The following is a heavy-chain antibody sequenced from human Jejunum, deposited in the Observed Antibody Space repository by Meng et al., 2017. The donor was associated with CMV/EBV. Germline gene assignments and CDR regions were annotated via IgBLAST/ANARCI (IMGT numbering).Heavy chain of an antibody. CDR2: IYSSGST. CDR1: GGSFNSYS. CDR3: ARNGWPPAGFDY. Sequence: CSVSGGSFNSYSWSWSRQPPGKGLEWIGYIYSSGSTNYNPSLKSRVTISLDTSKKHFSLNLSSVSAADTAVYYCARNGWPPAGFDYWGQGRLVTVSS. D-gene: IGHD2-8*01. J-gene: IGHJ4*02. V-gene: IGHV4-59*01.